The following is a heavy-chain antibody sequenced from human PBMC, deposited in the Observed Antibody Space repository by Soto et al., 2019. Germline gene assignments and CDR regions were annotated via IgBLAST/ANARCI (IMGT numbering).Heavy chain of an antibody. CDR3: ARAGAAPYYYYGMDV. CDR2: ISTYNGDT. Sequence: QVQLVQSGAEVRKPGASVKVSCKASGYTFSTSGMSWLRQAPGQGLEWMGWISTYNGDTNDAPKFQDRVTMTSDTSTSTVYMELRSLRSDDTAVYYCARAGAAPYYYYGMDVCGQGNRVTVSS. V-gene: IGHV1-18*01. D-gene: IGHD2-15*01. J-gene: IGHJ6*02. CDR1: GYTFSTSG.